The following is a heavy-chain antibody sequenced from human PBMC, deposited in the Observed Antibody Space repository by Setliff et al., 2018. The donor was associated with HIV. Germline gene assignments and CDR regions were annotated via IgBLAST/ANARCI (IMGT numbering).Heavy chain of an antibody. Sequence: ASVKVSCKTSGGAFSRNAINWVRQAPGQGLEWLGGIIPLFGMRNVAPKFQDRVTITAVKSTSTSYMELSSLRSDDPAVYYCALGPQLYGAFDSWGQGALVTVS. V-gene: IGHV1-69*10. CDR3: ALGPQLYGAFDS. J-gene: IGHJ4*02. CDR1: GGAFSRNA. D-gene: IGHD2-8*01. CDR2: IIPLFGMR.